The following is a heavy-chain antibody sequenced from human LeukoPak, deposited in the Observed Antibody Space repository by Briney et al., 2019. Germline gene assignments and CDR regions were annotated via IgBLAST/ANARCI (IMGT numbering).Heavy chain of an antibody. CDR1: GFTFSSYA. CDR3: ARDWSSGWYSYYYYGMDV. J-gene: IGHJ6*02. D-gene: IGHD6-19*01. Sequence: GGSLRLSCAASGFTFSSYAMHWVRQAPGKGLEWVAVISYDGSNKYYADSVKGRFTISRDNSKNTLYLQMNSLRAEDTAVYYCARDWSSGWYSYYYYGMDVWGQGTTVTVSS. V-gene: IGHV3-30-3*01. CDR2: ISYDGSNK.